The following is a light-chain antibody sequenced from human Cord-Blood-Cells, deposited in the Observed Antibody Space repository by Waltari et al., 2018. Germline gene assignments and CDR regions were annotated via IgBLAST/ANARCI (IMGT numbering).Light chain of an antibody. CDR2: DAS. J-gene: IGKJ1*01. CDR3: QQRSNWPWT. V-gene: IGKV3-11*01. Sequence: EIVLTQSPATLSLSPGERATLSCRASQSVSSYLAWYQQKPGQAPRLLIYDASNRATGIPARCSGSGSGTDFTLTISSLEPEDFAVYYCQQRSNWPWTFGQG. CDR1: QSVSSY.